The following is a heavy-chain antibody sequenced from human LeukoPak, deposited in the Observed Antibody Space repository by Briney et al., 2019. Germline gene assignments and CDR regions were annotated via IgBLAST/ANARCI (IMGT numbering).Heavy chain of an antibody. CDR3: ARDVKTYFDFWD. CDR2: INWKGTGT. V-gene: IGHV3-20*04. Sequence: PGGSLRLSCAASGFTFDDHGMSWVRRAPGKGLEWVSNINWKGTGTDYADSVKGRFTISRDNAKDSLYLQMNSLRAEDTALYYCARDVKTYFDFWDWGQGTLVTVSS. D-gene: IGHD3-3*01. J-gene: IGHJ4*02. CDR1: GFTFDDHG.